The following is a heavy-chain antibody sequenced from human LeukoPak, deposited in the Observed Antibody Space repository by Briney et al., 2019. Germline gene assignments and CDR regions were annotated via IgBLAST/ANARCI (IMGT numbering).Heavy chain of an antibody. V-gene: IGHV3-48*02. CDR2: ISGTSSII. D-gene: IGHD5-24*01. CDR3: ARGTWDGDRTFDI. CDR1: GFTFSSYS. Sequence: GGSLRLSCAASGFTFSSYSMNWVRQAPGKGLEWISYISGTSSIIYYTPSVKGRFTMSRDNGQSSLYLQINSLRDDDTAVYFCARGTWDGDRTFDIWGQGAMVTVSS. J-gene: IGHJ3*02.